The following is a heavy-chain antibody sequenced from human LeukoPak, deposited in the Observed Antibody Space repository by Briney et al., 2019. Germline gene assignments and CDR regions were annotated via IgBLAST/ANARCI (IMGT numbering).Heavy chain of an antibody. CDR2: ISAYNGNT. V-gene: IGHV1-18*01. J-gene: IGHJ6*02. CDR3: ARGGATYYDILTAYSPPSSYGMDV. CDR1: GYTFTSYG. D-gene: IGHD3-9*01. Sequence: ASVKVSCKASGYTFTSYGISWVRQAPGQGLEWMGWISAYNGNTNYAQKLQGRVTMTTHTPTRTAYMELRSMRSDDTAVYYCARGGATYYDILTAYSPPSSYGMDVSGQGTTVTVSS.